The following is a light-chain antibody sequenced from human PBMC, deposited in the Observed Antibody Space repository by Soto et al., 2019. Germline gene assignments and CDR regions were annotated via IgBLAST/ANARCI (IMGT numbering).Light chain of an antibody. CDR2: DVS. Sequence: QSALTQPASVSGSPGQSITISCTGTSSDVGGYNYVSWYKQHPGKAPKLMIYDVSNRPSGVSNRFSGSKSGNTDSLTISGLQAEDEADYYCSSYTSSSTLEVFGGGTKVTVL. J-gene: IGLJ2*01. CDR1: SSDVGGYNY. CDR3: SSYTSSSTLEV. V-gene: IGLV2-14*01.